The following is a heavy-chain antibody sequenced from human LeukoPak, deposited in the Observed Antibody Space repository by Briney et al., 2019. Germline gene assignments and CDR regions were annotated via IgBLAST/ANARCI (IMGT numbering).Heavy chain of an antibody. Sequence: ETLSLTCTVSGGSLSSSSYYWGWIRQAPGKGLEWVSVIYSGGNTFYADSVKGRFSISRDNSKNTLYLQMNSLRAEDTAVYYCARDRGYSHGYAYYFEYWGQGTLVTVSS. CDR1: GGSLSSSSYY. J-gene: IGHJ4*02. CDR2: IYSGGNT. CDR3: ARDRGYSHGYAYYFEY. D-gene: IGHD5-18*01. V-gene: IGHV3-66*01.